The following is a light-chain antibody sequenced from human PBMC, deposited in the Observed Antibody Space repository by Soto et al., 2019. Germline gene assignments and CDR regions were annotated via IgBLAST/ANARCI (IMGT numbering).Light chain of an antibody. V-gene: IGLV1-44*01. CDR1: SSNIESNT. J-gene: IGLJ1*01. CDR2: SNN. CDR3: AAWDDSLNGPGYV. Sequence: QSVMTQPPSASGTPGPRVTISCSGSSSNIESNTVNWYQQLPGTAPKLLIYSNNQRPSGVPDRFSGSKSGTSASLAISGLQSEDEADYYCAAWDDSLNGPGYVFGTGTKVTVL.